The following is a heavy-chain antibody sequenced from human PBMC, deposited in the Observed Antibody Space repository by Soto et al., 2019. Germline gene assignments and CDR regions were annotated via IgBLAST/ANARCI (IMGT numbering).Heavy chain of an antibody. V-gene: IGHV4-38-2*02. Sequence: PSETLSLTCNVSGYFVKNGYYWGWIRQPPGKGLEWIGSTYQGGATHRNPSLKSRVTMSIDTSKNQFSLELSSVTAADTAVYYCARDGGRYGYYSDNSGYISFAHWGQGTMVTVSS. CDR1: GYFVKNGYY. CDR2: TYQGGAT. J-gene: IGHJ4*02. D-gene: IGHD3-22*01. CDR3: ARDGGRYGYYSDNSGYISFAH.